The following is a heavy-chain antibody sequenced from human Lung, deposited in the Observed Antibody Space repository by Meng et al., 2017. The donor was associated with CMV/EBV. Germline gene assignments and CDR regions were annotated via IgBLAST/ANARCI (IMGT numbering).Heavy chain of an antibody. J-gene: IGHJ4*02. V-gene: IGHV1-2*02. CDR3: ARGSPITVARTPYYY. CDR2: INPSNGGT. D-gene: IGHD3-10*01. Sequence: ASVKVSCKASGYTFTDYYMHWVRQAPGQRLEWMGWINPSNGGTDSAQKFQGRVTMTRDTSISTAYIELSRLRSDDTAVYYCARGSPITVARTPYYYWGQGTLVXVSS. CDR1: GYTFTDYY.